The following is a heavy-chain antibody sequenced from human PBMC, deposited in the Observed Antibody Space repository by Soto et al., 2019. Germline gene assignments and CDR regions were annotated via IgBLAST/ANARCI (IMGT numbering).Heavy chain of an antibody. CDR2: ISSSSSYI. Sequence: PGGSLRLSCAASGFTFSSYGMNWVRQAPGKGLEWVSSISSSSSYIYYADSVKGRFTISRDNAKNSLYLQMNSLRAEDTAVYYCARDQDYDILTGYYVSGYGMDVWGQGTTVTVSS. CDR3: ARDQDYDILTGYYVSGYGMDV. D-gene: IGHD3-9*01. J-gene: IGHJ6*02. V-gene: IGHV3-21*01. CDR1: GFTFSSYG.